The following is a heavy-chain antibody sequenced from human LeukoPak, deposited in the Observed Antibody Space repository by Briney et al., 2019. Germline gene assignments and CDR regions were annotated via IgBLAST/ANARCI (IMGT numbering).Heavy chain of an antibody. J-gene: IGHJ3*02. CDR2: ISSNGGST. CDR1: GFTFSSYA. V-gene: IGHV3-64*01. Sequence: GGSLRLSCAASGFTFSSYAMHWVRQAPGKGLEYVSAISSNGGSTYYANSVKGRFTISRDNSKNTLYLQMGSLRAEDMAVYYCARGFSGVRFHDAFDIWGQGTMVTVSS. D-gene: IGHD2-8*01. CDR3: ARGFSGVRFHDAFDI.